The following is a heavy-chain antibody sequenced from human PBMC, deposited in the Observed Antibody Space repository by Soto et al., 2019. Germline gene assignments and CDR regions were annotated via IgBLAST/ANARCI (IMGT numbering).Heavy chain of an antibody. Sequence: GSLRLSCAASGFTFSSYAMSWVRQAPGKGLEWVSAISGSGGSTYYADSVKGRFTISRDNSKNTLYLQMNSLRAEDTAVYYCAKVGDDYGDYEGGGYYYYYYMDVWGKGTTVTVSS. CDR2: ISGSGGST. V-gene: IGHV3-23*01. D-gene: IGHD4-17*01. J-gene: IGHJ6*03. CDR3: AKVGDDYGDYEGGGYYYYYYMDV. CDR1: GFTFSSYA.